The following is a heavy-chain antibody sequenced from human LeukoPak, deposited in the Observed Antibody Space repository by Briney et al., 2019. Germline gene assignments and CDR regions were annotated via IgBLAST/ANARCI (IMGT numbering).Heavy chain of an antibody. CDR3: ATYNHHGNWFEP. CDR1: GYLFTGFY. J-gene: IGHJ5*02. CDR2: MNPNNGDT. Sequence: ASVKVSCKTSGYLFTGFYIHWVRQVPGQGLEWMGWMNPNNGDTKSAPELQGRVAMTRVTSINTAYMEMTGLTPADTAIYYCATYNHHGNWFEPWGQGALVIVSS. V-gene: IGHV1-2*02. D-gene: IGHD3-10*01.